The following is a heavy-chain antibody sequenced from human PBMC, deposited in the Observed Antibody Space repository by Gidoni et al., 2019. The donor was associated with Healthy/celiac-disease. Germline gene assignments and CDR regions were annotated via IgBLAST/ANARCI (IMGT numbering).Heavy chain of an antibody. V-gene: IGHV3-33*01. CDR2: IWYDGSNK. D-gene: IGHD5-18*01. CDR1: GFTFSSYG. CDR3: ARDSDTAMDDAFDI. Sequence: QVQLVESGGGVVQPGRSLRLSCAAAGFTFSSYGMHWGRQDPGKGLGWVAVIWYDGSNKYYADSVKGRFTISRDNSKNTLYLQMNSLRAEDTAVYYCARDSDTAMDDAFDIWGQGTMVTVSS. J-gene: IGHJ3*02.